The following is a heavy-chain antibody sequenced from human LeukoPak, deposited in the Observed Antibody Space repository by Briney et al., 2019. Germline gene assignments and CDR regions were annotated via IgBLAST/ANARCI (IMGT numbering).Heavy chain of an antibody. D-gene: IGHD6-19*01. CDR1: GYTFTGYY. CDR3: ATTGYSSGWYDAYWFDP. CDR2: INPNSGGT. V-gene: IGHV1-2*02. Sequence: ASVKVSCKASGYTFTGYYMHWVRQAPGQGLEWMGWINPNSGGTNYAQKFQGRVTMTRDTSISTAYMELSRPRSDDTAVYYCATTGYSSGWYDAYWFDPWGQGTLVTVSS. J-gene: IGHJ5*02.